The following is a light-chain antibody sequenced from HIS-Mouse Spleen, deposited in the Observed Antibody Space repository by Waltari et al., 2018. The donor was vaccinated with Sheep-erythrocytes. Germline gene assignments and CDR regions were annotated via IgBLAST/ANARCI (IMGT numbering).Light chain of an antibody. CDR2: EGS. CDR1: SSDVGSYNL. Sequence: QSALTQPASVSGSPGQSITIPCTGTSSDVGSYNLVSWYQQHPGKAPKLMIYEGSKRPSGVSNRFSGSKSGNTASLTISGLQAEDEADYYCCSYAGSYNHVFATGTKVIVL. V-gene: IGLV2-14*02. CDR3: CSYAGSYNHV. J-gene: IGLJ1*01.